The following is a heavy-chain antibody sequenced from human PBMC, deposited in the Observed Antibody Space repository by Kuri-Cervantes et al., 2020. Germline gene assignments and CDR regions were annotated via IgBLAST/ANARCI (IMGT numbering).Heavy chain of an antibody. CDR3: ATGVGATGY. Sequence: GGSLRLSCAASGFTFSNAWMSWVRQAPGKGLEWVSVIYSGGSTYYADSVKGRFTISRDNSKNTLYLQMNSLRAEDTAVYYCATGVGATGYWGQGTLVTVSS. D-gene: IGHD1-26*01. CDR1: GFTFSNAW. J-gene: IGHJ4*02. V-gene: IGHV3-66*02. CDR2: IYSGGST.